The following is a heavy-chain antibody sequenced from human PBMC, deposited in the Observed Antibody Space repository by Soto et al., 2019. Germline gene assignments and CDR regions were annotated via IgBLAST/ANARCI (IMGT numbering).Heavy chain of an antibody. CDR1: GGTFSSYA. Sequence: QVQLVQSGAEVKKPGSSVKVSCKASGGTFSSYAISWVRQAPXQGXXXXGGIIPIFGTANYAQKFQGRVTITADESTSTAYMELSSLRSEDTAVYYCARAAYYYDSSGYSPPDYWGQGTLVTVSS. CDR2: IIPIFGTA. J-gene: IGHJ4*02. CDR3: ARAAYYYDSSGYSPPDY. D-gene: IGHD3-22*01. V-gene: IGHV1-69*01.